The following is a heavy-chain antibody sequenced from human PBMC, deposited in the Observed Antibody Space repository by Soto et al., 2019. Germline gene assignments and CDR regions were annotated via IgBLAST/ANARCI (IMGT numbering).Heavy chain of an antibody. CDR1: GYSFTSYW. V-gene: IGHV5-10-1*01. CDR3: ARQKYCGGDCYHYYYYGMDV. Sequence: PGESLKISCKGSGYSFTSYWISRVRQMPGKGLEWMGRIDPSDSYTNYSPSFQGHVTISADKSISTAYLQWSSLKASDTAMYYCARQKYCGGDCYHYYYYGMDVWGQGTTVTVSS. D-gene: IGHD2-21*02. CDR2: IDPSDSYT. J-gene: IGHJ6*02.